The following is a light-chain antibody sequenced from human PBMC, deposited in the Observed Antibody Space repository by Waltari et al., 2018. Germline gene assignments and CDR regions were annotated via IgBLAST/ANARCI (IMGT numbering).Light chain of an antibody. V-gene: IGKV3-11*01. CDR2: DAS. J-gene: IGKJ3*01. CDR3: QQRSKSFT. Sequence: EIVLKQSPATLSLSLGDRATRSYRVSQSISSYLAWYQQKPGQAPRLLIYDASTRATGIPARFSGSGSVTDFTLTISSLEPEDFAIYYCQQRSKSFTFGPGTKVDIK. CDR1: QSISSY.